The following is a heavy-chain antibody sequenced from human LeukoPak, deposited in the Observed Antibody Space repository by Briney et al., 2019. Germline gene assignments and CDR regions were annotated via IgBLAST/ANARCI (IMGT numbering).Heavy chain of an antibody. V-gene: IGHV1-24*01. CDR3: TAGRAYSLLDF. J-gene: IGHJ4*02. CDR1: GYRFTELS. Sequence: GASVKVSCKVSGYRFTELSRHWVRQAPGKGLEWLGGFDLVHGDTIYAQKFQGRVTMTEDTSTDTSCMELSSLGSEDTAVYFCTAGRAYSLLDFWGQGTLVIVSS. CDR2: FDLVHGDT. D-gene: IGHD5-18*01.